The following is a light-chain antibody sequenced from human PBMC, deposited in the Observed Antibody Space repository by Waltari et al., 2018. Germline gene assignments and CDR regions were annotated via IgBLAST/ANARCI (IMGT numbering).Light chain of an antibody. CDR3: QQFNDYLFT. CDR2: DAS. J-gene: IGKJ3*01. V-gene: IGKV1D-13*01. CDR1: QDISRA. Sequence: DRVTITCRASQDISRALAWYQQRPGKAPNLLIYDASTLESGVPSRFSGSGSGTDFTLTINSLQPEDFATYYCQQFNDYLFTFGPGTKVDIK.